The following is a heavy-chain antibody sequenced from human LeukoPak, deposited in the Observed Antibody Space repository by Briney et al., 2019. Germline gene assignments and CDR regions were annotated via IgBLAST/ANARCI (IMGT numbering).Heavy chain of an antibody. V-gene: IGHV4-59*01. CDR2: IYYSGST. CDR1: GGSISSYY. CDR3: ARGDSRGWYADY. D-gene: IGHD6-19*01. J-gene: IGHJ4*02. Sequence: SETLSLTCTVSGGSISSYYWSWIRQPPGKGLEWIGYIYYSGSTSYNPSLKSRVTISVDTSKNQFSLKLSSVTAADTAVYYCARGDSRGWYADYWGQGTLVTVSS.